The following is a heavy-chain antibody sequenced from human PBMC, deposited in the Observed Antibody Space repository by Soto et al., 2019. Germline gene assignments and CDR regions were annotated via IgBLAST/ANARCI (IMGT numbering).Heavy chain of an antibody. CDR3: VRQSPDYLGSVGWFDP. CDR2: IYYSGTT. Sequence: SETLSLTCTVSCGSISSSSYYWVWIRQPPGKGLEWIGSIYYSGTTYYNPSLKSRVTISVDTSKNQFSLKLRSVTAADTAVYYCVRQSPDYLGSVGWFDPWGQGTLVTVSS. J-gene: IGHJ5*02. CDR1: CGSISSSSYY. V-gene: IGHV4-39*01. D-gene: IGHD1-26*01.